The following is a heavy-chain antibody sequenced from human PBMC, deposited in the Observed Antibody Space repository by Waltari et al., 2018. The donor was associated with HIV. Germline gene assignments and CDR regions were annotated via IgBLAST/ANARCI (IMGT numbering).Heavy chain of an antibody. V-gene: IGHV3-30*01. CDR1: GFPFNAYA. Sequence: QVQLVESGGGVVQPGRSLRLSCSASGFPFNAYALHWVSQAPGKGLEWVAVILFDGSNKYYAESVKGRFTISRDNSKNTLYLQMNSLRAEDTAVYYCARGERFLEWLPKGYWGQGTLVTVSS. CDR2: ILFDGSNK. J-gene: IGHJ4*02. CDR3: ARGERFLEWLPKGY. D-gene: IGHD3-3*01.